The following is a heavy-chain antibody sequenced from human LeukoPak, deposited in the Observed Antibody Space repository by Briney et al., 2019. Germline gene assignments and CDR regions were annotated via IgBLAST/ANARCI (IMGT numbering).Heavy chain of an antibody. CDR3: ARHSGAGTGFVY. V-gene: IGHV4-59*08. J-gene: IGHJ4*02. CDR2: IYYSGST. CDR1: GGSISSYY. Sequence: PSETLSLTCTVSGGSISSYYWSWIRQPPGKGLEWIGYIYYSGSTNYTPSLKSRLTISIDTSKNQFSLKLSSVTAADTAVYYCARHSGAGTGFVYWGQGTLVTVSS. D-gene: IGHD6-19*01.